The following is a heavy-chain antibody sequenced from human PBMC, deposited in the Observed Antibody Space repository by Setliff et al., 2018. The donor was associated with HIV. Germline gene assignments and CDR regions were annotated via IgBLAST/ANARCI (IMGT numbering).Heavy chain of an antibody. J-gene: IGHJ4*02. CDR2: IYHNGIT. Sequence: SETLSLTCGVSGYSISSGYYWSWIRQPPGKGPEWIGSIYHNGITYYNPSLKSRVTISVDTSQNQFSLKLSSVTAADTAIYYCARRIYGNNPYFDYWSQGTLVTVSS. D-gene: IGHD4-17*01. V-gene: IGHV4-38-2*01. CDR1: GYSISSGYY. CDR3: ARRIYGNNPYFDY.